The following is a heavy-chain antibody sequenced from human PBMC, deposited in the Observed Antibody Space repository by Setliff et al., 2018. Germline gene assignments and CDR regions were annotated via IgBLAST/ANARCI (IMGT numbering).Heavy chain of an antibody. CDR2: IYPGDSDT. V-gene: IGHV5-51*01. CDR3: ARGTDYHGSGSYWAKDV. J-gene: IGHJ6*04. CDR1: GYSFASYW. D-gene: IGHD3-10*01. Sequence: PGESLKISCKASGYSFASYWIAWVRQMPGKGLEWMGVIYPGDSDTRYSPSFQGQVTISADKSISTAYLQWSSLKASDTAMYYCARGTDYHGSGSYWAKDVWGKGTTVTVSS.